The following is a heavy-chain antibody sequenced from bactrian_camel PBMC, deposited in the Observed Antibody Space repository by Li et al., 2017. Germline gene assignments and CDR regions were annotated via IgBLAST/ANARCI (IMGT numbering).Heavy chain of an antibody. CDR2: IVTLGGTT. V-gene: IGHV3S54*01. J-gene: IGHJ4*01. CDR3: AALGGLGCTADGKWREIRDYAF. CDR1: GSIDGTNC. Sequence: HVQLVESGGGSVQAGGPLTLSCEHSGSIDGTNCIGWFRQYPGKEREGVAAIVTLGGTTYYDDSVTGRFTITRDTTRNALYLQMDNLRPEDTAMYYCAALGGLGCTADGKWREIRDYAFWGQGTQVTVS. D-gene: IGHD1*01.